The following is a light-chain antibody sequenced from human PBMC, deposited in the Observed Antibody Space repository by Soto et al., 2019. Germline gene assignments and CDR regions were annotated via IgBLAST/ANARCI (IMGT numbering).Light chain of an antibody. CDR1: QSISFY. V-gene: IGKV3-11*01. CDR3: QPRRNWMR. J-gene: IGKJ5*01. Sequence: ELEETHYPKTLSLSPGERPTLSFRASQSISFYLTWYQHKPGQATRLLIYDASNRATGIPARFSGSGSGTDFTLTISSQEPEDFAVYYCQPRRNWMRFGEGTRLET. CDR2: DAS.